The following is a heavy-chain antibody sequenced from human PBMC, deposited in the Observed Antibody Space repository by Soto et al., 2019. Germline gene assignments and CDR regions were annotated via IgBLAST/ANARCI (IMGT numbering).Heavy chain of an antibody. J-gene: IGHJ4*02. V-gene: IGHV1-18*01. D-gene: IGHD6-19*01. CDR3: ARVTGSVWYFDY. Sequence: QVQLVQSGAEVKKHGASVKVSCKASGYTLSTYGIIWVRQAPGQGLEWMGWISTYTGNTNYAQMFQGRVTLTTDTSTITAYMELRSLRSDDTAVYYCARVTGSVWYFDYWGQGTLVTVSS. CDR2: ISTYTGNT. CDR1: GYTLSTYG.